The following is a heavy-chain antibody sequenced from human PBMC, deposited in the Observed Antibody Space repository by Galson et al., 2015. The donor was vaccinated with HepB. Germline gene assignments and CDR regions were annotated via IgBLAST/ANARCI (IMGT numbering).Heavy chain of an antibody. CDR1: GFTFSSYA. CDR3: AKAPGVRSPYYYYYGMDV. D-gene: IGHD1-14*01. CDR2: ISGSGGST. J-gene: IGHJ6*02. V-gene: IGHV3-23*01. Sequence: SLRLSCAASGFTFSSYAMSWVRQAPGKGLEWASAISGSGGSTYYADSVKGRFTISRDNSKNTLYLQMNSLRAEDTAVYYCAKAPGVRSPYYYYYGMDVWGQGTTVTVSS.